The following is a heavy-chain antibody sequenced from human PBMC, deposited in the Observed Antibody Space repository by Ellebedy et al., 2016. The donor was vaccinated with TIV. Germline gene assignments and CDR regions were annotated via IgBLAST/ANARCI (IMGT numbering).Heavy chain of an antibody. Sequence: MPSETLSLTCAVYGGSFSAYYWSWIRQPPGKGLEWIGEINHSGGTNYNPSLTSRVTISADTSNNQFSLNLSPVTAADTAVYYCASQGAYDFWGQGTLVTVSS. J-gene: IGHJ4*02. V-gene: IGHV4-34*01. CDR3: ASQGAYDF. CDR1: GGSFSAYY. D-gene: IGHD5-12*01. CDR2: INHSGGT.